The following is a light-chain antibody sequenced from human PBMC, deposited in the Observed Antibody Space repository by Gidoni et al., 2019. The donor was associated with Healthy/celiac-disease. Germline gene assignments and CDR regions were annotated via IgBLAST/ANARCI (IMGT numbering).Light chain of an antibody. CDR3: AAWDNSLNGWV. CDR2: SNN. Sequence: QTVLTYPPSASGTPGHMVTISCSGCSANTGSNTVYWYPQHPATAPKLLIYSNNQRPSGGPDRFSGSKSGSSASLAISGLQYEEEADYYCAAWDNSLNGWVFGGGTKLTVL. V-gene: IGLV1-44*01. CDR1: SANTGSNT. J-gene: IGLJ3*02.